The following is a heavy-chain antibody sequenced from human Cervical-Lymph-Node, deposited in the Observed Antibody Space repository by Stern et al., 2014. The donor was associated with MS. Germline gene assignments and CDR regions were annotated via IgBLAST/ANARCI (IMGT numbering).Heavy chain of an antibody. CDR1: GFGFSSYW. Sequence: EVQLVESGGGLVQPGGSLRLSCVASGFGFSSYWMSLVRQAPGKGLEWVANIKQDGSEKYYVDSVKGRFTISRDNAKNSLYLQMNSLRGEDTAVYYCARDCGLGHCDGVRGYSYYYGLDVWGQGTSVTVSS. CDR2: IKQDGSEK. V-gene: IGHV3-7*01. CDR3: ARDCGLGHCDGVRGYSYYYGLDV. J-gene: IGHJ6*02. D-gene: IGHD2-21*01.